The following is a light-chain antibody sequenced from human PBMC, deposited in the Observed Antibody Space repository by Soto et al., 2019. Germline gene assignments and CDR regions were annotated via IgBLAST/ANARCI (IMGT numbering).Light chain of an antibody. Sequence: SYELTQPPSVSVSPGQTASITCSGDKLGDRFACWYQQKPGQSPVLVIYQDRRRPSGIPERFSGSNSGNTATLTISGAQAMDEADYYCQAWDSSTGVAFGGGTKLTVL. J-gene: IGLJ2*01. CDR2: QDR. V-gene: IGLV3-1*01. CDR1: KLGDRF. CDR3: QAWDSSTGVA.